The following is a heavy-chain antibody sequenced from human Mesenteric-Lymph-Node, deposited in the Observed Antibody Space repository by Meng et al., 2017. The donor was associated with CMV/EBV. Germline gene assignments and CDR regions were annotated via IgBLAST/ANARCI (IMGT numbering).Heavy chain of an antibody. J-gene: IGHJ5*02. Sequence: YYWAWVRQPPGKGLEWSGEINHSGRTNYNPSLKCRVSISVDTSKNQFSLKLSSVTAADTAVYYCAREGNNYDFWSGYHNNWFDPWGQGTLVTVSS. D-gene: IGHD3-3*01. CDR1: YY. V-gene: IGHV4-34*01. CDR3: AREGNNYDFWSGYHNNWFDP. CDR2: INHSGRT.